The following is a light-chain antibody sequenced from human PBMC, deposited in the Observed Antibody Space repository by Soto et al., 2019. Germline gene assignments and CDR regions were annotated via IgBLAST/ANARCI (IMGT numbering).Light chain of an antibody. J-gene: IGKJ5*01. CDR3: QHYGRSPIT. Sequence: EIVMTQSPATLSVSPGERATLSCRASQSVSSNLAWYQQKPGQAPRLLIYGASTRATGIPARFSGSGSGTEFTLTISRLEPEDFAVYYCQHYGRSPITFGQGTRLEIK. CDR1: QSVSSN. CDR2: GAS. V-gene: IGKV3-15*01.